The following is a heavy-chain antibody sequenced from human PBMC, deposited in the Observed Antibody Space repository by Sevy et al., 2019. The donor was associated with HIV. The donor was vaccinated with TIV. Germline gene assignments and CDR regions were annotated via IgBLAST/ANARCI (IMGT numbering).Heavy chain of an antibody. Sequence: GGSLRLSCAASGFTFSSYWMSWVRQAPGKGLEWVANIKQDGSEKYYVDSVKGRFTISRDNAKNSLYLQMNSLRAEDTAVYYCARELSLIAVAGTDYWGQGTLVTVSS. CDR3: ARELSLIAVAGTDY. V-gene: IGHV3-7*01. D-gene: IGHD6-19*01. CDR1: GFTFSSYW. CDR2: IKQDGSEK. J-gene: IGHJ4*02.